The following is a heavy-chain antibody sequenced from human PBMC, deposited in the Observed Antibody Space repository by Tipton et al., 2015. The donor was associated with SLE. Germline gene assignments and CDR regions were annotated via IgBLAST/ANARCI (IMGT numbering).Heavy chain of an antibody. CDR1: GGSISSYY. D-gene: IGHD3-10*01. Sequence: LRLSCTVSGGSISSYYWSWIRQPPGKGLEWIGYIYYSGSTNYNPSLKSRVTISVDTSKNQFSLKLSSVTAADTAVYYCARRAEGSRGYYFDYWGQGTLVTVSS. V-gene: IGHV4-59*08. CDR2: IYYSGST. CDR3: ARRAEGSRGYYFDY. J-gene: IGHJ4*02.